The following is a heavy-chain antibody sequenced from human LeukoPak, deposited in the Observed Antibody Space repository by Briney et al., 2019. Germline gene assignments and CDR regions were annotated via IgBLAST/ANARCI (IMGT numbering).Heavy chain of an antibody. CDR1: GGSISSYY. CDR3: ARGGVHIAVAGLYFDY. D-gene: IGHD6-19*01. Sequence: SETLSLTCTVSGGSISSYYWSWIRQHPGKGLEWTGYIYYSGSTYYNPSLKSRVTISVDTSKNQFSLKLSSVTAADTAVYYCARGGVHIAVAGLYFDYWGQGTLVTVSS. V-gene: IGHV4-59*06. CDR2: IYYSGST. J-gene: IGHJ4*02.